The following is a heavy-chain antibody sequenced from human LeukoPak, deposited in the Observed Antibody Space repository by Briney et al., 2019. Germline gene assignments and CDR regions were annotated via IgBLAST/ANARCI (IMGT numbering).Heavy chain of an antibody. V-gene: IGHV3-7*01. D-gene: IGHD1-26*01. Sequence: GGSLRLSCAASGFRLSDYWMTWVRQAPGKALEWVANIRQDGRDKYYWDSVKGRFTISRDNAKDSVYLQMNSLRAEDTAIYYCVRDTGGSGSYPDYWGQGTLVTVS. CDR1: GFRLSDYW. J-gene: IGHJ4*02. CDR2: IRQDGRDK. CDR3: VRDTGGSGSYPDY.